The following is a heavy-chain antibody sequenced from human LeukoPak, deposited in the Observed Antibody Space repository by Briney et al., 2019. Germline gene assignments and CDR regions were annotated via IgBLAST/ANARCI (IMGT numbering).Heavy chain of an antibody. D-gene: IGHD5-12*01. CDR2: MNPNSGNT. J-gene: IGHJ4*02. CDR3: ASSSRGYSGYDKKGFDY. Sequence: ASVKVSCKASGYTFTSYDINWVRQATGQGLEWMGWMNPNSGNTGYAQKLQGRVTMTTDTSTSTAYMELRSLRSDDTAVYYCASSSRGYSGYDKKGFDYWGRGTLVTVSS. V-gene: IGHV1-8*01. CDR1: GYTFTSYD.